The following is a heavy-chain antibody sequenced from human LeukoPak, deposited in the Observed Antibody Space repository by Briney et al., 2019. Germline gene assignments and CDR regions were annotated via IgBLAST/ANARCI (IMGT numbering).Heavy chain of an antibody. CDR1: GFTFSSYA. J-gene: IGHJ4*02. D-gene: IGHD2-15*01. Sequence: GGSLRLSCAASGFTFSSYAMHWVRQAPGKGLEWVAVISYDGSNKYYADSVKGRFTISRDNSKNTLYLQMNSLRAEDTAVYYCARSDPPNCSGGSCWLDFWGQGTLVTVSS. V-gene: IGHV3-30-3*01. CDR3: ARSDPPNCSGGSCWLDF. CDR2: ISYDGSNK.